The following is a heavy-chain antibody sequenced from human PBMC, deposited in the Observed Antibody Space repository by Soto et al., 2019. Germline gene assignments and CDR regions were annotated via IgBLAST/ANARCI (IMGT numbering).Heavy chain of an antibody. Sequence: ASVKVSCKXSGDTFTTYDINWVRQATGHGLEWMGWINPNSGNIGYAQRFQGRVTMTRDTAIRTAYMAVSSLRSDDTAVYYCARGRASGSYYLLDYWGQGTLVTVSS. D-gene: IGHD3-10*01. J-gene: IGHJ4*02. V-gene: IGHV1-8*01. CDR2: INPNSGNI. CDR1: GDTFTTYD. CDR3: ARGRASGSYYLLDY.